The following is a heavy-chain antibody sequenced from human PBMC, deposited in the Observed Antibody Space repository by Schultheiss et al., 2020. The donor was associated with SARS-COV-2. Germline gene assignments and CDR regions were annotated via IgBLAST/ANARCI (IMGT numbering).Heavy chain of an antibody. CDR1: GFTFSSYA. V-gene: IGHV3-23*01. CDR3: ARDGEGPHPLTMIVVVQPRGMDV. J-gene: IGHJ6*02. CDR2: ISGSGGST. Sequence: GGSLRLSCAASGFTFSSYAMSWVRQAPGKGLEWVSAISGSGGSTYYADSVKGRFTISRDNAKNSLYLQMNSLRAEDTAVYYCARDGEGPHPLTMIVVVQPRGMDVWGQGTTVTVSS. D-gene: IGHD3-22*01.